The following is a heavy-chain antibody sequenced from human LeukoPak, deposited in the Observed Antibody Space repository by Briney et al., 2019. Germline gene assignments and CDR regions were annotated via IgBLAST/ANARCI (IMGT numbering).Heavy chain of an antibody. Sequence: ASVKVSCKASGGTFSSYAISWVRQAPGQGLEWMGRIIPILGIANYAQKFQGRVTITADKSTSTAYMELSSLRSEDTAVYYCARDGPGSYKPNWFDPWGQGTLVTVSS. CDR1: GGTFSSYA. J-gene: IGHJ5*02. D-gene: IGHD3-10*01. CDR2: IIPILGIA. V-gene: IGHV1-69*04. CDR3: ARDGPGSYKPNWFDP.